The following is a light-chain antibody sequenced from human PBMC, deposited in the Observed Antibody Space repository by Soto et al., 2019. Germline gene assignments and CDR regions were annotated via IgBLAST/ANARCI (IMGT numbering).Light chain of an antibody. CDR1: SGSIASNY. CDR3: QSYDWSIWV. Sequence: NFMLTQPHSVSESPGKTVTISCTRSSGSIASNYVQWYQQRPGSSPTTVIYEDNQRPSGVPDRFSGSIDSSSNSASLTISGLKTEDEADYYCQSYDWSIWVFGGGTKLTVL. J-gene: IGLJ3*02. V-gene: IGLV6-57*01. CDR2: EDN.